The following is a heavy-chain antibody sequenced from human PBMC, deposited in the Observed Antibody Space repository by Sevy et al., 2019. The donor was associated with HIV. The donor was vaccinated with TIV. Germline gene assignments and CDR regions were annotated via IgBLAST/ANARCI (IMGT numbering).Heavy chain of an antibody. CDR1: GYSISSGYY. J-gene: IGHJ6*03. D-gene: IGHD3-22*01. V-gene: IGHV4-38-2*01. CDR2: IFYSGST. Sequence: SETLSLTCAVSGYSISSGYYWGWVRQPPGKGLEWIGSIFYSGSTYYNPSLKSRVSMSVDTSKNQFSLKVKSVTAADTAVDFCARGNAGYYDSEGYAVSFFMDVWGKGTTVTVSS. CDR3: ARGNAGYYDSEGYAVSFFMDV.